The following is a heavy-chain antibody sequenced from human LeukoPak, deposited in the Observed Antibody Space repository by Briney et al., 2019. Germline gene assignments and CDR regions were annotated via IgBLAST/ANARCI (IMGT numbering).Heavy chain of an antibody. J-gene: IGHJ5*02. V-gene: IGHV4-61*05. CDR2: INYSGST. D-gene: IGHD3-3*01. Sequence: SETLSLTCTVSGGSISSSSYYWGWIRQPPGKGLEWIGYINYSGSTNFNPSLKSRVTMSVDTSKNQFSLKLNSVTAADSAVYYCARAVTIFGAVSWFDPWGQGTLVTVSS. CDR1: GGSISSSSYY. CDR3: ARAVTIFGAVSWFDP.